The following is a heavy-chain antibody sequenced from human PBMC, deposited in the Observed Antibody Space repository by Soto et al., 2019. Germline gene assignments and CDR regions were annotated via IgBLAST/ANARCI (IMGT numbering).Heavy chain of an antibody. CDR1: GYSFTSYW. CDR3: ARGCLQQLVAYDYYYGMDV. Sequence: GESLKISCKGSGYSFTSYWISWVRQMPGKGLEWMGRIDPRDSYTNYSPSFQGHVTISADKSISTAYLQWSRQKASDTAMYYCARGCLQQLVAYDYYYGMDVWGHGLTVPLSS. CDR2: IDPRDSYT. J-gene: IGHJ6*02. V-gene: IGHV5-10-1*01. D-gene: IGHD6-13*01.